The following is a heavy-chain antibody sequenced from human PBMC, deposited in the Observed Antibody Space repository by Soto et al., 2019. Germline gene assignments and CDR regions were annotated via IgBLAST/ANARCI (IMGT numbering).Heavy chain of an antibody. CDR2: INPSGGST. CDR3: ARDLGNFAGFDP. CDR1: GYTFTSYY. D-gene: IGHD3-3*02. Sequence: ASVKVSCKASGYTFTSYYMHWVRQAPGQGLEWMGIINPSGGSTSYVQKFQGRVTMTRDTSTSTVYMELSSLRSEDTAVYYCARDLGNFAGFDPWGQGTMVTVYS. V-gene: IGHV1-46*01. J-gene: IGHJ5*02.